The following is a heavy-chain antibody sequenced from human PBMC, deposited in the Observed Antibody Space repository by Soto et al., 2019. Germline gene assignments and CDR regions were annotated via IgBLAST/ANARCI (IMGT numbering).Heavy chain of an antibody. CDR3: AKVAYYYDSSGYYDY. V-gene: IGHV3-30*18. CDR1: GFTFSSYG. J-gene: IGHJ4*02. CDR2: ISYDGSNK. D-gene: IGHD3-22*01. Sequence: PGGSLRLSCAASGFTFSSYGMHWVRQAPGKGLEWVAVISYDGSNKYYADSVKGRFTISRDNSKNTLYLQMNSLRAEDTAVYYCAKVAYYYDSSGYYDYWGQGT.